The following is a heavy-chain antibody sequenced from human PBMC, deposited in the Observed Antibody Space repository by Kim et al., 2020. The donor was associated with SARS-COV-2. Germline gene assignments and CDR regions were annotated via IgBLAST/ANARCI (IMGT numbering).Heavy chain of an antibody. CDR3: ARPGLLLGYCSSTSCYGGHGAFDI. Sequence: SETLSLTCTVSGGSISSSSYYWGWIRQPPGKGLEWIGSIYYSGSTYYNPSLKSRVTISVDTSKNQFSLKLSSVTAADTAVYYCARPGLLLGYCSSTSCYGGHGAFDIWGQGTMVTVSS. J-gene: IGHJ3*02. V-gene: IGHV4-39*01. D-gene: IGHD2-2*01. CDR1: GGSISSSSYY. CDR2: IYYSGST.